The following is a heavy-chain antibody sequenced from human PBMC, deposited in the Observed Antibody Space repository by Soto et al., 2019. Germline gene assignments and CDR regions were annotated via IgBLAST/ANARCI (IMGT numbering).Heavy chain of an antibody. CDR2: IYNSGST. CDR1: GFIVSSNY. Sequence: VGSLRLSCAASGFIVSSNYMTWVRQAPGKGLEWVSVIYNSGSTYYADSVKGRFTISRDNSKNTLYLQMNSLRAEDTAVYYCAGPSGNDEYWGQGTLVTVSS. J-gene: IGHJ4*02. CDR3: AGPSGNDEY. V-gene: IGHV3-66*01. D-gene: IGHD2-15*01.